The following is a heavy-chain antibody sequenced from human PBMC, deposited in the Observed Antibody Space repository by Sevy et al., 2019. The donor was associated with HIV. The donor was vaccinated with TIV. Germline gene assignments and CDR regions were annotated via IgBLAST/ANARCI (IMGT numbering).Heavy chain of an antibody. Sequence: SESLSLTCTVSGGSISTYYWNWIRQPPGKGLEWIGYIYYSGNTNYNSSITSRVSMSVDTSKNHFSLKLSSVTAADTAMYYCARGGPNQQQLDYFDYWGQGTLVTVSS. J-gene: IGHJ4*02. CDR1: GGSISTYY. CDR2: IYYSGNT. CDR3: ARGGPNQQQLDYFDY. D-gene: IGHD1-1*01. V-gene: IGHV4-59*01.